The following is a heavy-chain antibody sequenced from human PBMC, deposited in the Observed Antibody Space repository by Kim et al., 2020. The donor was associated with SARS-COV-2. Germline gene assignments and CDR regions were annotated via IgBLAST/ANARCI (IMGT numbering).Heavy chain of an antibody. V-gene: IGHV3-15*01. CDR3: TTDCPDSSSWYVLY. Sequence: AAPVKGRFTISRDDSKNTLYLQMNSLKTEDTAVYYCTTDCPDSSSWYVLYWGQGTLVTVSS. D-gene: IGHD6-13*01. J-gene: IGHJ4*02.